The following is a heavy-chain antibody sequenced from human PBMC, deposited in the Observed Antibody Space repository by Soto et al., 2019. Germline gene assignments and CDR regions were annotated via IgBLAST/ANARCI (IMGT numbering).Heavy chain of an antibody. CDR1: GYTFTSYG. CDR2: ISAYNRHT. J-gene: IGHJ4*02. V-gene: IGHV1-18*01. CDR3: ARVIAAAADFDY. Sequence: QVQLVQSGAEVKKPGASVKVSCKASGYTFTSYGLSWVRQAPGQGLEWMGWISAYNRHTNFAQKLQGRVTMTTDTPTSAAYMELRSLRSDDTAVYYCARVIAAAADFDYWGQGTLVTVSS. D-gene: IGHD6-13*01.